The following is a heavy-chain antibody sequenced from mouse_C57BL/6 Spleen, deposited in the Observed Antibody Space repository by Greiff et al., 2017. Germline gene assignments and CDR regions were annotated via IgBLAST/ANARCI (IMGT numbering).Heavy chain of an antibody. CDR3: ARGSAYYSNYDAMDY. CDR2: IYPGDGDT. Sequence: QVQLQQSGAELVKPGASVKISCKASGYAFSSYWMNWVKQRPGKGLEWIGQIYPGDGDTNYNGKFKGKATLTADKSSSTAYMQLSSLTSEDSAVYFCARGSAYYSNYDAMDYWGQGTSVTVSS. V-gene: IGHV1-80*01. D-gene: IGHD2-5*01. CDR1: GYAFSSYW. J-gene: IGHJ4*01.